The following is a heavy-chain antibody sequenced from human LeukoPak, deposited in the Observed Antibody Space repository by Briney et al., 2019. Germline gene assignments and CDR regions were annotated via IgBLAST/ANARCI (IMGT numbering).Heavy chain of an antibody. CDR3: AKRVFGVTQFDY. CDR1: GFTFRSYC. V-gene: IGHV3-30*02. D-gene: IGHD3-3*01. Sequence: AGSLTLSCAASGFTFRSYCMHWVRQAPGKGLEWVAFIRYDGSNKYYADSVKGRSTVSRDNCKTTLYLQMNSLRAEDTAVYYCAKRVFGVTQFDYWGQGTLVTVSS. J-gene: IGHJ4*02. CDR2: IRYDGSNK.